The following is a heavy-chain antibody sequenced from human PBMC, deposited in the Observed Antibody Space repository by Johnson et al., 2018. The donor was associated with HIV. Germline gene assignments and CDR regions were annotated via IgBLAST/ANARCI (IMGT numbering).Heavy chain of an antibody. CDR1: GFTFSSYG. CDR2: ISYDGSNK. V-gene: IGHV3-30*18. Sequence: QVQLVESGGGLVQPGGSLRLSCAASGFTFSSYGMHWVRQAPGKGLEWVAVISYDGSNKYYADSVKGRFTISRDNSKNTLYLQMNSLRAEDTAVYYCAKDWGLLGKDAFDIWGQGTMVTVSS. D-gene: IGHD3-10*01. J-gene: IGHJ3*02. CDR3: AKDWGLLGKDAFDI.